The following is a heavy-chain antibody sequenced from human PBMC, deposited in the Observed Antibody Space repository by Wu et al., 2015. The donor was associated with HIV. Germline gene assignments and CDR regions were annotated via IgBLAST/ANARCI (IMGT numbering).Heavy chain of an antibody. CDR3: ARGTYYYDSSGYAYFDY. J-gene: IGHJ4*02. Sequence: QVQLVQSGAEVKKPGSSVKVSCKASGGTFSSYAISWVRQAPGQGLEWMGGIIPIFGTANYAQKFQGRATITADESTSTAYMELSSLRSEDTAVYYCARGTYYYDSSGYAYFDYWGQGTLVTVSS. CDR2: IIPIFGTA. D-gene: IGHD3-22*01. V-gene: IGHV1-69*12. CDR1: GGTFSSYA.